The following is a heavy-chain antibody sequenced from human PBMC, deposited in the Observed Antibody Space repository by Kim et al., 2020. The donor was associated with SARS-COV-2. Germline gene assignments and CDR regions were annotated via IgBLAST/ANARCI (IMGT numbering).Heavy chain of an antibody. CDR2: IKDNTDGGTT. CDR3: ATSATGTNTFDY. CDR1: GFTFSNAW. Sequence: GGSLRLSCAASGFTFSNAWMSWVRQAPGKGLEWVGRIKDNTDGGTTNYAAPVKDRFAISRDDSSNTLYLQMNTLKADDTAMYYCATSATGTNTFDYWGQGTLVTVSS. D-gene: IGHD4-17*01. J-gene: IGHJ4*02. V-gene: IGHV3-15*01.